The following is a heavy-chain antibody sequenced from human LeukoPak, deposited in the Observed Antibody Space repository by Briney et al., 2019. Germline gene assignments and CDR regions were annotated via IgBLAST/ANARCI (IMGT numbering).Heavy chain of an antibody. CDR2: IYPSDSDT. Sequence: GESLKISCKGSGYSFTNYWNGWVRQMPGKGLEWMGIIYPSDSDTRYSPSFQGQVTISADKSISTAYLQWSSLKASDTAMYYCARGSGDPSSYYSYGMDVWGQGTTVTVSS. CDR3: ARGSGDPSSYYSYGMDV. J-gene: IGHJ6*02. D-gene: IGHD2-15*01. V-gene: IGHV5-51*01. CDR1: GYSFTNYW.